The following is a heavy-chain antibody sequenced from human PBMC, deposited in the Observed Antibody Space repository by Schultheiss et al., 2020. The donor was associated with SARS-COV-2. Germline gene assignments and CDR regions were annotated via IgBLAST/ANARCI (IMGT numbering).Heavy chain of an antibody. CDR3: ARVGDGYNPRDGMDV. Sequence: SETLSLTCTVSGGSISSYYWSWIRQPPGKGLEWIGYIYYSGSTNYNPSLKSRVTISVDTSKNQFSLKLSSVTAADTAVYYCARVGDGYNPRDGMDVWGQGTTVTVSS. D-gene: IGHD5-24*01. CDR1: GGSISSYY. CDR2: IYYSGST. V-gene: IGHV4-59*01. J-gene: IGHJ6*02.